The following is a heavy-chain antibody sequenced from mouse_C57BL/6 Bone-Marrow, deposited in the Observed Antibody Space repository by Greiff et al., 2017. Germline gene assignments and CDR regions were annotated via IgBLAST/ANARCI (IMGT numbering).Heavy chain of an antibody. D-gene: IGHD1-1*01. J-gene: IGHJ2*01. CDR3: TTCGSSYPSDY. CDR1: GFNIKDYY. CDR2: IDPEDGDT. V-gene: IGHV14-1*01. Sequence: EVQLQQSGAELVRPGASVKLSCTASGFNIKDYYMHWVKQRPEQGLEWIGRIDPEDGDTEYAPKFQGKATMTADPSSNTAYLQLSSLTSEDTAVYYCTTCGSSYPSDYWGQGTTLTVSS.